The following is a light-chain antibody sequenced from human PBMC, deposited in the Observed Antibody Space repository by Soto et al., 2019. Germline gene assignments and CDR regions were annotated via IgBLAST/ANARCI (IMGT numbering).Light chain of an antibody. CDR1: QSVSSSY. CDR3: QQYGSSLWLT. V-gene: IGKV3-20*01. J-gene: IGKJ4*01. Sequence: EIVLTQYPGTLSLSPGERATLSCRASQSVSSSYLAWYQQKTGQAPRLLIYGASSRATGIQDRFSGSGSGTDVTLTIISVEAADFAVYYCQQYGSSLWLTFGGGTKVEI. CDR2: GAS.